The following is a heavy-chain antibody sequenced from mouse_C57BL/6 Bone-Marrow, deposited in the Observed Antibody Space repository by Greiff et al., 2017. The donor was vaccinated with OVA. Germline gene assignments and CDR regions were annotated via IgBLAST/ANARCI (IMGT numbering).Heavy chain of an antibody. CDR1: GFTFSSYA. CDR3: ARGGYYGSSYDFDY. CDR2: ISDGGSYT. D-gene: IGHD1-1*01. V-gene: IGHV5-4*03. J-gene: IGHJ2*01. Sequence: EVKLMESGGGLVKPGGSLKLSCAASGFTFSSYAMSWVRQTPEKRLEWVATISDGGSYTYYPDNVKGRFTISRDNAKNNLYLQMSHLKSEDTAMYYCARGGYYGSSYDFDYWGQGTTLTVSS.